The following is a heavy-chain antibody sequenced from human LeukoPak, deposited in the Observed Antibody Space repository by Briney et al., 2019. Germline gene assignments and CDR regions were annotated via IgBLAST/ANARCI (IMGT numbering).Heavy chain of an antibody. CDR3: AREGGFSIFDY. D-gene: IGHD5-12*01. CDR2: INHSGST. CDR1: GGSFSGYY. Sequence: SETQSLTCAVYGGSFSGYYWSWIRQPPGKGLEWIGEINHSGSTNYNPSLKSRVTISVDTSKNQFSLKLSSVTAADTAVYYCAREGGFSIFDYWGQGTLVTVSS. J-gene: IGHJ4*02. V-gene: IGHV4-34*01.